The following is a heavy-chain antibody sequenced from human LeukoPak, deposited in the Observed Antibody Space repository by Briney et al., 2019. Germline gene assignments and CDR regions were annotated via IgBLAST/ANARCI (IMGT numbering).Heavy chain of an antibody. Sequence: GGSLRLSCAASGFTFNYYAMNWVRQAPGKGLEWVSGISWNSGNKGYADSVKGRFTISRDNAKNSLYLQMNSLRTEDTALYYCARGDRQEPGDFWSDYYYYGMDVWGQGTTVTVSS. V-gene: IGHV3-9*01. CDR2: ISWNSGNK. J-gene: IGHJ6*02. CDR1: GFTFNYYA. D-gene: IGHD3-3*01. CDR3: ARGDRQEPGDFWSDYYYYGMDV.